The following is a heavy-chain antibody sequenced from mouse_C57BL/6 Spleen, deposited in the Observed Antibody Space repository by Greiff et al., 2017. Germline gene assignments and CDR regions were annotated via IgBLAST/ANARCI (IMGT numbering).Heavy chain of an antibody. Sequence: QVQLKESGAELVKPGASVKISCKASGYAFSSYWMNWVKQRPGKGLEWIGQIYPGDGDTNYNGKFKGKATLTADKSSSTAYMQLSSLTSEDSAVYFCARSDNRGAMDYWGQGTSVTVSS. J-gene: IGHJ4*01. CDR2: IYPGDGDT. D-gene: IGHD1-3*01. V-gene: IGHV1-80*01. CDR1: GYAFSSYW. CDR3: ARSDNRGAMDY.